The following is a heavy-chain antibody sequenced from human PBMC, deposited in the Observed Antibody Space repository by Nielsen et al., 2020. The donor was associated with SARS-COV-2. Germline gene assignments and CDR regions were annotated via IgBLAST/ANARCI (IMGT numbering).Heavy chain of an antibody. J-gene: IGHJ6*02. Sequence: GSVKVSCKASGYTLTSYAMNWVRNAPGQGLEWLGWLNTNTGNPTYAQGFTGRFVFSLDTSVSTAYLQISSLKAEDTVVYYCARASGYSYGRHYYYYGMDVWGQGTTVTVSS. CDR2: LNTNTGNP. D-gene: IGHD5-18*01. V-gene: IGHV7-4-1*02. CDR1: GYTLTSYA. CDR3: ARASGYSYGRHYYYYGMDV.